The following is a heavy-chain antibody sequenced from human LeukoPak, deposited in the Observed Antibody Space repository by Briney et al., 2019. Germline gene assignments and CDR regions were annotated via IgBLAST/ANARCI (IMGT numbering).Heavy chain of an antibody. Sequence: PGGSLRLSCAASGFTFSSYSMNWVRQAPGKGLEWVSSISSSSSYIYYADSVKGRFTISRDNAKNSLYLQMNSLRAEDTAVYYCARGNSRGLGALDIWGQGTMVTVSS. CDR3: ARGNSRGLGALDI. J-gene: IGHJ3*02. D-gene: IGHD2/OR15-2a*01. V-gene: IGHV3-21*01. CDR2: ISSSSSYI. CDR1: GFTFSSYS.